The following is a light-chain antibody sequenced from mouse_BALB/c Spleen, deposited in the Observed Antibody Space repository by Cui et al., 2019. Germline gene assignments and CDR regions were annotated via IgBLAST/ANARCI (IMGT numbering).Light chain of an antibody. CDR1: QNVGTA. V-gene: IGKV6-13*01. Sequence: ILITPSPPFLSTSVGDRVSITCKASQNVGTAVAWYQQKPGQSPKLLIYSASNRYTGVPDRFTGSGSGTDFTLTISNMQSEELADYFWQQYSSYPLTFGAGTKLELK. CDR2: SAS. J-gene: IGKJ5*01. CDR3: QQYSSYPLT.